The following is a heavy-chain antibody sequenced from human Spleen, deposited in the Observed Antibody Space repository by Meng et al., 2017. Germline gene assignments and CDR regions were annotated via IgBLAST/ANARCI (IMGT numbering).Heavy chain of an antibody. CDR1: GYTLTELS. CDR2: FDPEDGET. J-gene: IGHJ2*01. V-gene: IGHV1-24*01. CDR3: ATAGGDSTRLYWYFDL. Sequence: ASVKVSCKVSGYTLTELSMHWARQAPGKGLEWMGGFDPEDGETIYAQKFQGRVTMTEDTSTDTAYMELSSLRSEDTAVYYCATAGGDSTRLYWYFDLWGRGTLVTVSS. D-gene: IGHD2-2*01.